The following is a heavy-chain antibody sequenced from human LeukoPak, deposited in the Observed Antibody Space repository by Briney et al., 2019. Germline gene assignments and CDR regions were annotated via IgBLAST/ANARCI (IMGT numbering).Heavy chain of an antibody. J-gene: IGHJ6*03. V-gene: IGHV4-34*01. D-gene: IGHD3-3*01. CDR1: GGSFSGYY. Sequence: SETLSLTCAVYGGSFSGYYWSWIRQPPGKGLEWIGEINHSGSTNYNPSLKSRVTISVDTSKNQFSLKLSSVTAADTAVYYCARVVPDFWSGYYYYYYYYMDVWGKGTTVTVSS. CDR3: ARVVPDFWSGYYYYYYYYMDV. CDR2: INHSGST.